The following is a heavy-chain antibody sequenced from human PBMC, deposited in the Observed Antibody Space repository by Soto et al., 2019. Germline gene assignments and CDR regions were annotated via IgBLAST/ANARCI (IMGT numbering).Heavy chain of an antibody. J-gene: IGHJ6*02. CDR3: ARHPLGYYDFWSGYSNYYYYGMDV. CDR1: GGSFSGYY. Sequence: SETLSLTCAVYGGSFSGYYWSWIRQPPGKGLEWIGEINHSGRTYYNPSLKGRVTISVDTSKNQFSLKLSPVTAADTAVYYCARHPLGYYDFWSGYSNYYYYGMDVWGQGTTVT. CDR2: INHSGRT. V-gene: IGHV4-34*01. D-gene: IGHD3-3*01.